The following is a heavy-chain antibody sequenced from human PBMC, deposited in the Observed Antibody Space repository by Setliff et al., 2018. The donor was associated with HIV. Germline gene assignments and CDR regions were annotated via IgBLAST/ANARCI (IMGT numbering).Heavy chain of an antibody. Sequence: PSETLSLTCAVYGGSFSGYYWGWIRQPPGKGLEWIAIIHQSGTAHKRPSLKSRVTISIDTSENLFSLKLSGVTAADTAVYYCARLHGDFYFDLWGQGTLVTVSS. J-gene: IGHJ4*02. D-gene: IGHD4-17*01. CDR1: GGSFSGYY. CDR2: IHQSGTA. CDR3: ARLHGDFYFDL. V-gene: IGHV4-34*01.